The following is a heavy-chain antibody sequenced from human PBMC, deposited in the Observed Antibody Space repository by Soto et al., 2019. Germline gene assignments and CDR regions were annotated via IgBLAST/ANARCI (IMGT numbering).Heavy chain of an antibody. CDR2: INHSGST. J-gene: IGHJ6*03. CDR3: ARVRIFGVVKLPDKLPGDDYYYYMDV. V-gene: IGHV4-34*01. CDR1: GGSFSGYY. D-gene: IGHD3-3*01. Sequence: SETLSLTCAVYGGSFSGYYWSWIRQPPGKGLEWIGEINHSGSTNYNPSLKSRVTISVDTSKNQFSLKLSSVTAAETAVYYCARVRIFGVVKLPDKLPGDDYYYYMDVWGKGTTVTVSS.